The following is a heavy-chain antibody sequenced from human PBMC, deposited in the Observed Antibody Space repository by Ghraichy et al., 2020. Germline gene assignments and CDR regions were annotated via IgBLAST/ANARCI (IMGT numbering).Heavy chain of an antibody. CDR3: AKDLLMGKGF. D-gene: IGHD3-10*01. Sequence: LSLTCAASGFTFSSYAMSWVRQAPGKGLEWVSGISGSGGSTYYADSVKGRFTISRDNSKNTLYLQMNSLRAEDTAVYYCAKDLLMGKGFWGQGTLVTVSS. J-gene: IGHJ4*02. CDR1: GFTFSSYA. CDR2: ISGSGGST. V-gene: IGHV3-23*01.